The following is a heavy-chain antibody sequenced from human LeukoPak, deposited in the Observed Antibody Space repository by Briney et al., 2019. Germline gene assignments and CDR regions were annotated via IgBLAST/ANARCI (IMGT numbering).Heavy chain of an antibody. J-gene: IGHJ4*02. D-gene: IGHD6-13*01. Sequence: SETLSLTCTVSGGSISSYYWSWIRQPAGKGLEWIGRIYSTGSTNHNPSLKSRVTMSVDTSKNQFSLRLRSVTAADTAVYYCARQLASAGTAGFDFWGQGALVTVSS. CDR3: ARQLASAGTAGFDF. V-gene: IGHV4-4*07. CDR1: GGSISSYY. CDR2: IYSTGST.